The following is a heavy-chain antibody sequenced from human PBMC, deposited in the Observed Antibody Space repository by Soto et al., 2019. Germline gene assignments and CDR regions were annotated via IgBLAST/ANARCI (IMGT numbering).Heavy chain of an antibody. D-gene: IGHD2-15*01. CDR1: GGTFSSYT. V-gene: IGHV1-69*02. CDR2: IIPILGIA. CDR3: ATLRDCSGGSCYSYYFDY. J-gene: IGHJ4*02. Sequence: QVQLVQSGAEVKKPGSSVKVSCKASGGTFSSYTISWVRQAPGQGLEWMGRIIPILGIANYAQKFQGRVTITADKSPSTAYMELSSLRSEDTAVYYCATLRDCSGGSCYSYYFDYWGQGTLVTVSS.